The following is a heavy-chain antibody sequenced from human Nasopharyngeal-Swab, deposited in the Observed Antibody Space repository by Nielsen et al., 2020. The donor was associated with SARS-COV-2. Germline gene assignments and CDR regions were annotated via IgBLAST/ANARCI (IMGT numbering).Heavy chain of an antibody. CDR2: ISWNSGSI. J-gene: IGHJ4*02. CDR1: GFTFDDYA. Sequence: GWSLRLSCAASGFTFDDYAMHWVRQAPGKGLEWVSGISWNSGSIGYADSVKGRFTISRDNAKNSLYLQMNSLRAEDTALYYCAKANYDYVWGSYSDYWGQGTLVTVSS. D-gene: IGHD3-16*01. CDR3: AKANYDYVWGSYSDY. V-gene: IGHV3-9*01.